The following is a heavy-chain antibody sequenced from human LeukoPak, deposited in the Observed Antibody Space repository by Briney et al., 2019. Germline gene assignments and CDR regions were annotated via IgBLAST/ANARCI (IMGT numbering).Heavy chain of an antibody. CDR2: IIPIFGIA. D-gene: IGHD5/OR15-5a*01. CDR1: GGTFRSHA. CDR3: ATNSVYDRDGMYV. Sequence: SVKVSCKASGGTFRSHAFRWVRQAPGQGLEWMGRIIPIFGIANYAQKFQGRVTITADKSTSTAYMELSSLRSEDTAVYYCATNSVYDRDGMYVWGQRTTFTVSS. J-gene: IGHJ6*01. V-gene: IGHV1-69*04.